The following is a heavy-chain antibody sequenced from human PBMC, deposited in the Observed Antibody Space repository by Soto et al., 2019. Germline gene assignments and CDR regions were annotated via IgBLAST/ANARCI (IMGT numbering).Heavy chain of an antibody. J-gene: IGHJ5*02. CDR1: GFAFGNYA. D-gene: IGHD2-15*01. Sequence: GSLRLSCVGTGFAFGNYAVTWVRQAPGKGLECISAITDSGDNSLYAGSVRGRFTMSRDNSNNVVYLQMNSLRVEDSARYYCAKRSRQSCSGYGPCYPLDLWAQGAPVTFSS. CDR3: AKRSRQSCSGYGPCYPLDL. V-gene: IGHV3-23*01. CDR2: ITDSGDNS.